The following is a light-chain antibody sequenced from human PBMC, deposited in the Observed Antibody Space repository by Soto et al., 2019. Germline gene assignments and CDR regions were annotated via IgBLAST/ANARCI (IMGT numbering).Light chain of an antibody. CDR1: TSNIGNNH. CDR3: AAWDDGLSGPWV. J-gene: IGLJ3*02. V-gene: IGLV1-47*01. Sequence: QSVLTQPPSASGTPGQRVTISCSGSTSNIGNNHVYWYQQIPGTAPKLLIYRNNQRPSGVPDRFSGSKSGTSASLDISGLRSEDEADYYCAAWDDGLSGPWVFGGGTKLTVL. CDR2: RNN.